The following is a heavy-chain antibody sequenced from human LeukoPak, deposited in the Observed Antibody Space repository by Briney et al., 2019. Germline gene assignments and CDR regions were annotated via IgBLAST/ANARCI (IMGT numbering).Heavy chain of an antibody. CDR3: ARMAGRTLDH. J-gene: IGHJ4*02. Sequence: PSQTLSLTCAVSGGSISTIGYSWSWIRRPPGKGLEWIGYIFPTGSTSYSPSLKSRVTISLDRSKNLFSLTLNSITAADTAVYYCARMAGRTLDHCGQGTLVTVSS. D-gene: IGHD1-7*01. CDR2: IFPTGST. CDR1: GGSISTIGYS. V-gene: IGHV4-30-2*01.